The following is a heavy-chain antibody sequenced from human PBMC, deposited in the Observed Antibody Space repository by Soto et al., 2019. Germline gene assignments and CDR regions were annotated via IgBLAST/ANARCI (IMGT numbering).Heavy chain of an antibody. V-gene: IGHV4-39*01. J-gene: IGHJ4*02. D-gene: IGHD3-3*01. CDR1: GGSISSSNGY. CDR2: IYSTGRT. CDR3: ATSSDFSVVYYFDY. Sequence: QLQLQESGPGLVKPSETLSLSCSVSGGSISSSNGYWGGIRQPPGKGLEWIGTIYSTGRTYYNPSLNSRVTISVDTSKNQLTLRLSSVTAADPAVYYCATSSDFSVVYYFDYWGQGTLVTVSS.